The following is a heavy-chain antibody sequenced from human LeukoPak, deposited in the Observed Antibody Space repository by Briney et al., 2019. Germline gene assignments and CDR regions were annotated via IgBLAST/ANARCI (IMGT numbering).Heavy chain of an antibody. CDR2: INHSGST. V-gene: IGHV4-34*01. CDR1: GGSFSGYY. CDR3: ARGPSRYCSGGSCYSAIVY. D-gene: IGHD2-15*01. Sequence: SETLSLTCAVYGGSFSGYYWSWIRQPPGKGLEWIGEINHSGSTNYNPSLKSRVTISVDTSKNQFSLKLSSVIAADTAVYYCARGPSRYCSGGSCYSAIVYWGQGTLVTVSS. J-gene: IGHJ4*02.